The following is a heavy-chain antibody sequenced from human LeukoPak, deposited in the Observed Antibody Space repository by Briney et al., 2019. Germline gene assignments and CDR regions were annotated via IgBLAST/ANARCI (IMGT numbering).Heavy chain of an antibody. D-gene: IGHD6-19*01. CDR3: ARDPYSSGWYFHY. V-gene: IGHV3-23*01. J-gene: IGHJ4*02. CDR2: ISGCGGRT. CDR1: GFTFSSYA. Sequence: GGPLRLSCAASGFTFSSYAMSWVRQAPGKALNWFSAISGCGGRTYYADSVKGRFTISRDNSKNTLYLQMNSLTAEGTPVYYCARDPYSSGWYFHYWGRGTKLRFSS.